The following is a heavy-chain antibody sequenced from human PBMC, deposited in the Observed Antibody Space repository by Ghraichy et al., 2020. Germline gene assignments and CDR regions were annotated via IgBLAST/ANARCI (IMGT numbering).Heavy chain of an antibody. J-gene: IGHJ6*02. CDR2: INWNGGST. CDR1: GFTFDDYG. CDR3: ARENIVVVPAAIAYYYGMDV. V-gene: IGHV3-20*04. D-gene: IGHD2-2*01. Sequence: GESLNISCAASGFTFDDYGMSWVRQAPGKGLEWVSGINWNGGSTGYADSVKGRFTISRDNAKNSLYLQMNSLRAEDTALYYCARENIVVVPAAIAYYYGMDVWGQGTTVTVSS.